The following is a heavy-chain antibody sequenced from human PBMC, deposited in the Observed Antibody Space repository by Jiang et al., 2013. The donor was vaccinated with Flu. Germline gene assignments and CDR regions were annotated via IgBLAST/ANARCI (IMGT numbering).Heavy chain of an antibody. D-gene: IGHD4-11*01. CDR2: LFYSGST. CDR3: GTSNFGIEYFQH. CDR1: GGSITSTGYY. V-gene: IGHV4-39*01. Sequence: GPGLVKPSETLSLTCTVFGGSITSTGYYWGWIRQSPVKGLEWIGSLFYSGSTYYNPSLKSRVTISADTSKNQFSLRLNSVTAADTAVYYCGTSNFGIEYFQHWGQGTLVTVSS. J-gene: IGHJ1*01.